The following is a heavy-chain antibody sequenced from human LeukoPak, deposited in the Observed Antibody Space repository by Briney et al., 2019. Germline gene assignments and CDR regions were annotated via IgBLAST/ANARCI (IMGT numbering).Heavy chain of an antibody. J-gene: IGHJ4*02. D-gene: IGHD6-19*01. V-gene: IGHV3-23*01. CDR3: AKVYSKQWLPGLDY. Sequence: PGGSLRLSCAASGFTFSSYAMSWVRQAPGKGLEWVSAISGSGGSTYYADSAKGRFTISRDNSKNTLYLQMNSLRAEDTAVYYCAKVYSKQWLPGLDYWGQGTLVTVSS. CDR1: GFTFSSYA. CDR2: ISGSGGST.